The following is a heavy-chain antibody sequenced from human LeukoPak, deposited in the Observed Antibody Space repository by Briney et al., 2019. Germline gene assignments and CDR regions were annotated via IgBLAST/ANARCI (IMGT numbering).Heavy chain of an antibody. J-gene: IGHJ4*02. V-gene: IGHV1-2*04. D-gene: IGHD4-17*01. CDR2: INANSGGT. Sequence: ASVKVSCKTSGFTFTGYYIHWVRQAPGQGLEWMGWINANSGGTNYAQQFQGWVTMTRDTSISTAYMEMSRPRSDDTAMYYCARDSSTVTTPYFDFWGQGTLVTVPS. CDR3: ARDSSTVTTPYFDF. CDR1: GFTFTGYY.